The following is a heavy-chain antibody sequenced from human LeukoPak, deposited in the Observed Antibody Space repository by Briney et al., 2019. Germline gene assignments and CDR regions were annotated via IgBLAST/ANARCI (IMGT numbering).Heavy chain of an antibody. CDR2: ISGSGGST. J-gene: IGHJ4*02. D-gene: IGHD2-8*02. CDR1: GFTFSSYA. V-gene: IGHV3-23*01. Sequence: GGSLRLSCAASGFTFSSYAISWVRQVQGKGLEWVSTISGSGGSTYYADSVKGRFTISRDNSKNTLYLQMNSLRAEDTAIYYCATYRQVLLPFESWGQGTLVTVSS. CDR3: ATYRQVLLPFES.